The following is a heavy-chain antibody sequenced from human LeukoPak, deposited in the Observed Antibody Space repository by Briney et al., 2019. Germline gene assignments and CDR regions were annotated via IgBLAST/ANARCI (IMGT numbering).Heavy chain of an antibody. CDR3: ARYNYDSSGYPYYFDY. Sequence: GGSLRLSWAATGSLVSSNYMSWVRQAPGKGLERDSVIYSGGSTYYADSVKGRFTISRDNSKNTLYLQMNSLRAEDTAVYYCARYNYDSSGYPYYFDYWGQGTLVTVSS. CDR1: GSLVSSNY. J-gene: IGHJ4*02. V-gene: IGHV3-53*01. CDR2: IYSGGST. D-gene: IGHD3-22*01.